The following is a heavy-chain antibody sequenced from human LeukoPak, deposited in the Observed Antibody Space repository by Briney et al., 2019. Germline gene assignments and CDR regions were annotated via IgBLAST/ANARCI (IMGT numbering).Heavy chain of an antibody. D-gene: IGHD4-17*01. V-gene: IGHV4-34*01. CDR2: INHSGST. CDR3: ARGPDYGDYYYYGMDA. CDR1: GGSFSGYY. J-gene: IGHJ6*02. Sequence: SETLSLTCAVYGGSFSGYYWSWIRQPPGKGLEWIGEINHSGSTNYNPSLKSRVTISVDTSKNQFSLKLSSVTAADTAVYYCARGPDYGDYYYYGMDAWGQGTTVTVSS.